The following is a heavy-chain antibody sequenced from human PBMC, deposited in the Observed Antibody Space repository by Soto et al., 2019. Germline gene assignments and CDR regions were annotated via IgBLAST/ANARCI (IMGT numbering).Heavy chain of an antibody. CDR3: ARGEDPMIVPGED. J-gene: IGHJ4*02. D-gene: IGHD3-22*01. CDR1: GGSISSGGYY. CDR2: IYYSGST. V-gene: IGHV4-31*03. Sequence: QVQLQESGPGLVKPSQTLSLTCTVSGGSISSGGYYWSWIRQHPGKGLEWIGYIYYSGSTYYNPSLKSRVTISVDTSKNEFSLKLSFVTAGDTAVYYWARGEDPMIVPGEDWGQGTLVTVSS.